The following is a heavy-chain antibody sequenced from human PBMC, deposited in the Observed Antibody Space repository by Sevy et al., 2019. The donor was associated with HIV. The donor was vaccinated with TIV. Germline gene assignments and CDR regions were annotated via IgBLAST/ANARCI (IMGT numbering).Heavy chain of an antibody. CDR1: GGSFSGYY. Sequence: SETLSLTCAVYGGSFSGYYWSWIRQPPGKGLEWIGEINHSGSTDSNPSLKSRVTISVATSMNQFSLKLSSVTAADTAVYFCARGRGGGYCTNGVCSNWFDPWGQGTLVTVSS. V-gene: IGHV4-34*01. D-gene: IGHD2-8*01. CDR2: INHSGST. CDR3: ARGRGGGYCTNGVCSNWFDP. J-gene: IGHJ5*02.